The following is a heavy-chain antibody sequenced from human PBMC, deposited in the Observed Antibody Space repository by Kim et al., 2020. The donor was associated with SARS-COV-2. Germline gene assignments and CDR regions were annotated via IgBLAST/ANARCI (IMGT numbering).Heavy chain of an antibody. CDR3: AREGYCSGGSCQGAFDY. D-gene: IGHD2-15*01. Sequence: FQGRVTITADKSTSTADLELSSLRSEDTAVYYCAREGYCSGGSCQGAFDYWGQGTLVTVSS. V-gene: IGHV1-69*04. J-gene: IGHJ4*02.